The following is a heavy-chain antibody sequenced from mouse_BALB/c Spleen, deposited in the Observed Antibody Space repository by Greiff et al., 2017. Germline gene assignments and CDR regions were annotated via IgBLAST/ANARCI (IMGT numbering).Heavy chain of an antibody. V-gene: IGHV1S130*01. CDR3: ARAMMDGLRYYFDN. CDR2: IHPNSGNT. CDR1: GYTFTTSW. J-gene: IGHJ2*01. Sequence: VKQSCKASGYTFTTSWMPWAKQRPGQGLEWIGEIHPNSGNTNYNEKFKGKATLTVDTSSSTAYVDLSSLTSEDSAVYYCARAMMDGLRYYFDNWGQGTTLTVSS. D-gene: IGHD1-1*01.